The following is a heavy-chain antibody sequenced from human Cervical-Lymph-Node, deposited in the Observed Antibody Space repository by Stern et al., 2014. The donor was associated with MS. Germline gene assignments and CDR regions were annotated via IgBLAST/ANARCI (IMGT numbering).Heavy chain of an antibody. CDR2: INPSGGST. Sequence: QVQLVQSGAEVKKPGASVKVSCKASGYTFTSYYMHWVRQAPGQGLEWMGIINPSGGSTSYAQKFQGRVTMTRDTSTSTVYMELSSLRSEDTAVYYCARAKVWGITMIVVVEDYYGMDVWGQGTTVTVSS. V-gene: IGHV1-46*03. J-gene: IGHJ6*02. CDR1: GYTFTSYY. D-gene: IGHD3-22*01. CDR3: ARAKVWGITMIVVVEDYYGMDV.